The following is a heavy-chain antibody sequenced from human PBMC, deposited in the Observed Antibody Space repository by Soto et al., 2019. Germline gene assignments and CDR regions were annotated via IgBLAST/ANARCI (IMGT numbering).Heavy chain of an antibody. V-gene: IGHV4-59*08. CDR1: GGSISSYY. CDR2: IYYSGST. Sequence: QVQLQESGPGLVKPSETLSLTCTVSGGSISSYYWSWIRQPPGKGLEWIGYIYYSGSTNYNPSLKSRVTTSVDTSKNQFSLKLTSVTAADTAVYYCARRAGWSLDYWGQGTLVTVSS. D-gene: IGHD2-15*01. CDR3: ARRAGWSLDY. J-gene: IGHJ4*02.